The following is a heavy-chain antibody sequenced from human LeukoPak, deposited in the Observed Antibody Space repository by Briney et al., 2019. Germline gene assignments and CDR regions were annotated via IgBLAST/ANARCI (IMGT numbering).Heavy chain of an antibody. CDR3: ARDGRGYYFDY. CDR1: GYTFTSYY. V-gene: IGHV1-46*01. Sequence: ASVKVSCKASGYTFTSYYMHWVRQAPGQGLEWIGIINPSGGNTAYAQKFQDRVTMTRDTSTSTVYMELSSLRSEDTAVYYCARDGRGYYFDYWGQGTLVTVSS. J-gene: IGHJ4*02. D-gene: IGHD3-10*01. CDR2: INPSGGNT.